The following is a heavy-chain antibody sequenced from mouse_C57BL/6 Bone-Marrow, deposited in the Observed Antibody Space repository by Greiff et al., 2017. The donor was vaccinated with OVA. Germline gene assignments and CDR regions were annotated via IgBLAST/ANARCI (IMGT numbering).Heavy chain of an antibody. CDR3: ARHEDKALLLDRYFDV. CDR1: GYTFTEYT. CDR2: FYPGSGSI. V-gene: IGHV1-62-2*01. D-gene: IGHD1-1*01. Sequence: QVQLKESGAELVKPGASVKLSCKASGYTFTEYTIHWVKQRSGQGLEWIGWFYPGSGSIKYNEKFKDKATLTADKSSSTVYMELSRLTSEDSAVYFCARHEDKALLLDRYFDVWGTGTTVTVSS. J-gene: IGHJ1*03.